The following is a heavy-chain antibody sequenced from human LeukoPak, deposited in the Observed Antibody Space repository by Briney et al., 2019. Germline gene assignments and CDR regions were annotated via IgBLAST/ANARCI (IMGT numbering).Heavy chain of an antibody. D-gene: IGHD5-12*01. CDR1: GFTFSSYG. CDR2: IWYDGSNK. V-gene: IGHV3-33*01. CDR3: ARDSTKYSGYDDFDY. J-gene: IGHJ4*02. Sequence: HPGRSLRLSCAASGFTFSSYGMHWVRQAPGKGLEWVAVIWYDGSNKYYADSVKGRFTIPRDNSKNTLYLQMNSLRAEDAAVYYCARDSTKYSGYDDFDYWGQGTLVTVSS.